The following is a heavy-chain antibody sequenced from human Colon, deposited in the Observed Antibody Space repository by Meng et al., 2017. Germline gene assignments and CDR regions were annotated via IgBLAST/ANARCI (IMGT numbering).Heavy chain of an antibody. CDR1: GGSFSGYY. CDR3: ARRVRGVISWFDP. CDR2: INHSGST. D-gene: IGHD3-10*01. Sequence: VPRQESGPGLVRPSETLSLTCTGSGGSFSGYYWSWIRQPPGKGLEWIGEINHSGSTNYNPSLKSRVTISVDTSKNQFSLKLSSVTAADTAVYYCARRVRGVISWFDPWGQGTLVTVSS. V-gene: IGHV4-34*01. J-gene: IGHJ5*02.